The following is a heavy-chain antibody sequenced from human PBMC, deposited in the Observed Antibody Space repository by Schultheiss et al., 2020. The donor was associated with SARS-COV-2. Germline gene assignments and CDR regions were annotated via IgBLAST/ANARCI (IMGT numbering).Heavy chain of an antibody. Sequence: GGSLRLSCAASGFTFSSYWMHWVRQAPGKGLEWVAVISYDGSNKYYADSVKGRFTISRDNSKNTLYLQMNSLRAEDTAVYYCARDKFGMDVWGQGTTVTVSS. CDR1: GFTFSSYW. V-gene: IGHV3-30*03. CDR3: ARDKFGMDV. CDR2: ISYDGSNK. J-gene: IGHJ6*02.